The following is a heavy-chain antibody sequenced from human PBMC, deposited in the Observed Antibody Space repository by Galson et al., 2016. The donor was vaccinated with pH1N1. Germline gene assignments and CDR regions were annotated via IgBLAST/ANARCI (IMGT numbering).Heavy chain of an antibody. CDR1: GYLLTELS. CDR3: ATNSIDYYYYYMDV. V-gene: IGHV1-24*01. Sequence: SVKVSCKVSGYLLTELSIFWVRQAPGKGLEWMGGFTAEDGETVYAQKLQGRVTMTEDTPTDTAYMELSSLRYGDTAVYYCATNSIDYYYYYMDVWGKGTTVTVSS. J-gene: IGHJ6*03. CDR2: FTAEDGET. D-gene: IGHD4-23*01.